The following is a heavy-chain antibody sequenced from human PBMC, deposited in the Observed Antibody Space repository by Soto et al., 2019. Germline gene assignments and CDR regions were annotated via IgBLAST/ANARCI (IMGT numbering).Heavy chain of an antibody. V-gene: IGHV1-69*05. D-gene: IGHD1-26*01. CDR2: IIPIFGTA. J-gene: IGHJ6*02. CDR3: TFPTAGPRYYYYYGMDV. CDR1: GGTFSSYA. Sequence: QVQLVQSGAEVKKPGSSVKVSCKASGGTFSSYAISWVRQAPGQGLEWMGGIIPIFGTANYAQKFQGRVTITTDESTSSAYMELSSLRSEDTPVYYCTFPTAGPRYYYYYGMDVWGQGTTVTVSS.